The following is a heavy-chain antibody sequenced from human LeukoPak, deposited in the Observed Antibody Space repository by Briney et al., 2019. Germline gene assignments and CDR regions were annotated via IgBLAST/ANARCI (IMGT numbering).Heavy chain of an antibody. D-gene: IGHD3-10*01. J-gene: IGHJ4*02. CDR3: AKYYYASGSFSLDY. CDR2: ISSSDGTT. V-gene: IGHV3-23*01. CDR1: GFTFSTYA. Sequence: PGGSLRLACAASGFTFSTYAMSWVRQAPGQGLEWISSISSSDGTTYYADSVKGRFTISRDNSKNTLSLQMNSLRAEDTALYYCAKYYYASGSFSLDYWGQGTLVTVSS.